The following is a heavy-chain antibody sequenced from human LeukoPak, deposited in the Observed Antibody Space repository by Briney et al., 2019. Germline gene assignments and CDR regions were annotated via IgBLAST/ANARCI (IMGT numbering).Heavy chain of an antibody. J-gene: IGHJ4*02. CDR3: AKDPAMVTDGDY. CDR2: ISGSGGST. Sequence: GGSLRLSCAASGFTFSSYGMHWVRQAPGKGLEWVSAISGSGGSTYYADSVKGRFTISRDNSKNTLYLQMNSLRAEDTAVYYCAKDPAMVTDGDYWGQGTLVTVSS. D-gene: IGHD5-18*01. CDR1: GFTFSSYG. V-gene: IGHV3-23*01.